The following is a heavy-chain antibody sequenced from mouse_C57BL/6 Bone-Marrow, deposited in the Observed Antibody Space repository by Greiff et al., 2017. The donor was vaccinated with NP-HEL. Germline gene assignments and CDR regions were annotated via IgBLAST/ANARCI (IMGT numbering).Heavy chain of an antibody. J-gene: IGHJ2*01. CDR2: IWSGGST. CDR1: GFSLTSYG. Sequence: VHLVESGPGLVQPSQSLSITCTVSGFSLTSYGVHWVRQSPGKGLEWLGVIWSGGSTDYNAAFISRLSISKDNSKSQVFFKMNSLQADDTAIYYCARGNWDFDYWGQGTTLTVSS. D-gene: IGHD4-1*01. V-gene: IGHV2-2*01. CDR3: ARGNWDFDY.